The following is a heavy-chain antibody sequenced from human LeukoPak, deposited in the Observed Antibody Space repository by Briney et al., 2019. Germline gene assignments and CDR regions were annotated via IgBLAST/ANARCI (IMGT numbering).Heavy chain of an antibody. Sequence: GGSLRLSCAASGFTFSSYSMNWVRQAPGKGLEWVSSISSSSSSYIYYADSVKGRFTISRDNAKNSLYLQMNSLRAEDTAVYYCARDGGPYSSSWYLDYYYYYGMDVWGQGTTVTVSS. CDR3: ARDGGPYSSSWYLDYYYYYGMDV. D-gene: IGHD6-13*01. CDR1: GFTFSSYS. J-gene: IGHJ6*02. V-gene: IGHV3-21*01. CDR2: ISSSSSSYI.